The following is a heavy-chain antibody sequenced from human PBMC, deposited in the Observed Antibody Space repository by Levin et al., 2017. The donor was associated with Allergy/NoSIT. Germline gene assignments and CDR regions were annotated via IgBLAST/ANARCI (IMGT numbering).Heavy chain of an antibody. CDR1: GYTFRVYG. V-gene: IGHV1-18*01. CDR3: ARELGTGWYDNAFEI. Sequence: GGSLRLSCKASGYTFRVYGIIWVRQAPGEGLEWLGCISPNNGHTKVSHKVQGRVTMTTDASTTTAYMDIRCLTSDDPAVYYCARELGTGWYDNAFEIWGQGTLVSVSS. CDR2: ISPNNGHT. J-gene: IGHJ3*02. D-gene: IGHD6-19*01.